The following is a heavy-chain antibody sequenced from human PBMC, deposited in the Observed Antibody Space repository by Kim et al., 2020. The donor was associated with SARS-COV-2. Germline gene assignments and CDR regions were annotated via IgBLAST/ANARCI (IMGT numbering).Heavy chain of an antibody. J-gene: IGHJ6*02. V-gene: IGHV4-34*01. Sequence: SETLSLTCAVYGGSFSGYYWSWIRQPPGKGLEWIGEINHSGSTNYNPSLKSRVTISVDTSKNQFSLKLSSVTAADTAVYYCARGPRAYSSSNAFINYYYYGMDVWGQGTTVTVSS. D-gene: IGHD6-6*01. CDR3: ARGPRAYSSSNAFINYYYYGMDV. CDR2: INHSGST. CDR1: GGSFSGYY.